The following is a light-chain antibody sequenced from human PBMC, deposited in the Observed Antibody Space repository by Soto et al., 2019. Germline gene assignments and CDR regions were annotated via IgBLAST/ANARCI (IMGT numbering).Light chain of an antibody. CDR2: GAS. J-gene: IGKJ4*01. CDR1: QSVSSSY. CDR3: KLYTTWALA. Sequence: IGLTQSPGTLSLSPGERATLSCRASQSVSSSYLAWYQQKPGQAPRLLIYGASTRATRIPARFSGSGSVTEFTLTISSLQSEDFAVDFCKLYTTWALASGGPTNEEI. V-gene: IGKV3-15*01.